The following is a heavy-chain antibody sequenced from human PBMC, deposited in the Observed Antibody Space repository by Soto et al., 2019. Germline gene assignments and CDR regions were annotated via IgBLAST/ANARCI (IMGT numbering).Heavy chain of an antibody. D-gene: IGHD6-19*01. CDR1: GYTFSNYG. CDR3: ARVAVAGMWYFDL. CDR2: ISNYNNNT. V-gene: IGHV1-18*04. J-gene: IGHJ2*01. Sequence: VASVKVSCKASGYTFSNYGHSWVRQAPGQGLEWMGWISNYNNNTHYTQKFQGRVTMTTDASTTTAYMELRSLRSDDTAVYYCARVAVAGMWYFDLWGRGTLVTVSS.